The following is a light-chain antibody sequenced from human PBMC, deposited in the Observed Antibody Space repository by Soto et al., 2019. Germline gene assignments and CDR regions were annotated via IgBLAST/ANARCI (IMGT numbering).Light chain of an antibody. CDR1: QSISSY. CDR3: QQSYSTPLT. J-gene: IGKJ4*01. CDR2: AAS. Sequence: DIQITQSPSSLSASVGDRVTVTCRASQSISSYLNWYQQKPGKAPKLLIYAASSLQSGVPSRFSGSGSGTDCTLTISSLQPEEFATYYCQQSYSTPLTFGGGTKVDIK. V-gene: IGKV1-39*01.